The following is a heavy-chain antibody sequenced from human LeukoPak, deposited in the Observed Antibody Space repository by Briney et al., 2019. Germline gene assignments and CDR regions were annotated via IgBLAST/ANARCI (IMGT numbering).Heavy chain of an antibody. J-gene: IGHJ4*02. CDR2: ISSSSSTI. Sequence: PGGSLRLSCAASGFTFSSYSMNWARQAPGKGLEWVSYISSSSSTIYYADSVKGRFTISRDNAKNSLYLQMNSLRDEDTAVYYCARGDPSGSYSFDYWGQGTLVTVSS. CDR1: GFTFSSYS. D-gene: IGHD1-26*01. CDR3: ARGDPSGSYSFDY. V-gene: IGHV3-48*02.